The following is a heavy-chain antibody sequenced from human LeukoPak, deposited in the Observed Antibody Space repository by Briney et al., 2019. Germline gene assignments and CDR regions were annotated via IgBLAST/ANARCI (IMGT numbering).Heavy chain of an antibody. CDR2: IYYSGST. J-gene: IGHJ3*02. Sequence: SETLSLTCTVSGGSISSGDYYWSWLRQPPGKGLEWIGYIYYSGSTYYNPSLKSRVTISVDTSKNQFSLKLSSVTAADTAVYYCARVTRDAPPYYDYVWGSYPSVAFDIWGQGTMVTVSS. CDR3: ARVTRDAPPYYDYVWGSYPSVAFDI. CDR1: GGSISSGDYY. V-gene: IGHV4-30-4*01. D-gene: IGHD3-16*02.